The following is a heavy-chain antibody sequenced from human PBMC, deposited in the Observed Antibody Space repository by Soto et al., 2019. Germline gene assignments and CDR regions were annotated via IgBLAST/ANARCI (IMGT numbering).Heavy chain of an antibody. Sequence: YPGIACAASRVTFSSSGMNWVRQAPGKGLEWVSYISSSSSTIYYADSVKGRFTISRDNAKNSLYLQMNSLRAEDTAVYYCAREGSSGPYYYYMDVWGEGT. CDR2: ISSSSSTI. CDR1: RVTFSSSG. J-gene: IGHJ6*03. V-gene: IGHV3-48*01. D-gene: IGHD6-6*01. CDR3: AREGSSGPYYYYMDV.